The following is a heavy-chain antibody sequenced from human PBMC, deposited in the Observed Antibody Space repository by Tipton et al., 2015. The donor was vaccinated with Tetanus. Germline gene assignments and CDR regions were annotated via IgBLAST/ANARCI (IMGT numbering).Heavy chain of an antibody. J-gene: IGHJ4*02. Sequence: SLRLSCAASGFTFSSYAMSWVRQAPGKGLEWVSAISGSGGSTYYADSVKGRFTISRDNSKNTLYLQMNSLRAEDTAVYYCARDFGGYYNSKYYFDSWGQGTLVTVSS. CDR1: GFTFSSYA. CDR3: ARDFGGYYNSKYYFDS. D-gene: IGHD3-9*01. V-gene: IGHV3-23*01. CDR2: ISGSGGST.